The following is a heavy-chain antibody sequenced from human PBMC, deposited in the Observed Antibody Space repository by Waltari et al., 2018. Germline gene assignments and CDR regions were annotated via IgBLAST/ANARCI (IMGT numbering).Heavy chain of an antibody. V-gene: IGHV1-24*01. D-gene: IGHD2-15*01. Sequence: QVQLEQSGAEVKKPGASMKVSCKVSGYALSELSMHWVRQAPGEGLEWMGGFNPEDGEIIYAQKFRGRVTMTEDTSTETVYMDLNSLRSEDTAVYYCATSNSGGRRGFDYWGQGTLVTVSS. CDR1: GYALSELS. J-gene: IGHJ4*02. CDR3: ATSNSGGRRGFDY. CDR2: FNPEDGEI.